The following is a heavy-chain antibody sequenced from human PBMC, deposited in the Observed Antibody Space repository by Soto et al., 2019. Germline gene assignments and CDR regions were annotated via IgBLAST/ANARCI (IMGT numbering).Heavy chain of an antibody. CDR3: ARGGDDIVLVPAAKGGFDY. J-gene: IGHJ4*02. V-gene: IGHV1-69*12. Sequence: QVQLVQSGAAVKKPGSSVKVSCKASGGTFSSYAISWVRQAPGQGLEWMGGIIPIFGTANYAQKFQGRVTITADESTSTAYMELSSLRSEDTAVYYCARGGDDIVLVPAAKGGFDYWGQGTLVTVSS. D-gene: IGHD2-2*01. CDR1: GGTFSSYA. CDR2: IIPIFGTA.